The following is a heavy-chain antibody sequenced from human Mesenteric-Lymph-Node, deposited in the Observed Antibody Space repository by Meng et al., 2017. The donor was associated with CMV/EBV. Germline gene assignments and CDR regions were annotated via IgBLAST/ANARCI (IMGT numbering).Heavy chain of an antibody. D-gene: IGHD2-2*01. CDR3: AKTTNIVVVPASSYGKDV. CDR2: IRYDGDDK. V-gene: IGHV3-30*02. J-gene: IGHJ6*02. CDR1: GFTFNTYG. Sequence: GRSLRLSCTASGFTFNTYGMYWVRQAPGKGLEWVAFIRYDGDDKYYTDSVKDRFTISRDNSKNMLYLQMNSLRAEDTAVYYCAKTTNIVVVPASSYGKDVWGQGTTVTVSS.